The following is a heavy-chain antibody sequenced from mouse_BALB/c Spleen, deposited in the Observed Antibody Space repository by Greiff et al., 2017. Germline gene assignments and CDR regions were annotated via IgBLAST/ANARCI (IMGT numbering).Heavy chain of an antibody. Sequence: QVTLNVSGPGLLQPSQTLSLTCSFSGFSLSTSGMGVRWIRQPSGKGLEWLAHIYWDDDKRYNPSLKSRLTISKDTSSNQVFLKITSVDTADTATYYCARRGLRRDWYFDVWGAGTTVTVSS. CDR1: GFSLSTSGMG. J-gene: IGHJ1*01. D-gene: IGHD2-4*01. V-gene: IGHV8-12*01. CDR2: IYWDDDK. CDR3: ARRGLRRDWYFDV.